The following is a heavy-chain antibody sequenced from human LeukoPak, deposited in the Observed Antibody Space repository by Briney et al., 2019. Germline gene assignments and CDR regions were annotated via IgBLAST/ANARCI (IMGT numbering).Heavy chain of an antibody. D-gene: IGHD5-18*01. CDR1: GFAFSSYW. CDR3: AKDTGAAMADFDY. Sequence: PGGSLRLSCAASGFAFSSYWMTWVRQAPGKGLEWVSAISGSGGSTYYADSVKGRFTISRDNSKNTLYLQMNSLRAEDTAVYYCAKDTGAAMADFDYWGQGTLVTVSS. V-gene: IGHV3-23*01. J-gene: IGHJ4*02. CDR2: ISGSGGST.